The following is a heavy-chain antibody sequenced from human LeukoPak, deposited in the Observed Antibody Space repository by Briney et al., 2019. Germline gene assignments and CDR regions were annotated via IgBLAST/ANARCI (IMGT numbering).Heavy chain of an antibody. CDR2: ISYDGSNK. CDR1: GFTFSSDA. J-gene: IGHJ6*02. D-gene: IGHD6-13*01. V-gene: IGHV3-30*04. CDR3: ARDRSSSWFYYYYGMDV. Sequence: GGSLRLSCAASGFTFSSDAMHWVRQAPGKGLEWVAVISYDGSNKYYADSVKGRLTISRDNSKNTLYLQMNSLRAEDTAVYYCARDRSSSWFYYYYGMDVWGQGTTVTVSS.